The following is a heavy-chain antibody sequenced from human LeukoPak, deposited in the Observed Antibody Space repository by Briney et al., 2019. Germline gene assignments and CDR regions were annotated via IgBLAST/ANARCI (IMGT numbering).Heavy chain of an antibody. CDR1: GVSFHRNY. CDR3: AICPTISETCYFDF. J-gene: IGHJ4*03. V-gene: IGHV4-34*01. Sequence: PSETLSLTYSVFGVSFHRNYWSWIRQSPGKGLEWIAEIDHRGETNYNPSVKSRVTISVDTTNNQFSLKVRSLSAAHTAVYYCAICPTISETCYFDFWGQGTLVTVSS. CDR2: IDHRGET. D-gene: IGHD5-24*01.